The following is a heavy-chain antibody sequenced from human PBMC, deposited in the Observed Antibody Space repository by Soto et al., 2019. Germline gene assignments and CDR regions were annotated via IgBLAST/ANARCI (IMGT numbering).Heavy chain of an antibody. J-gene: IGHJ4*02. D-gene: IGHD1-26*01. Sequence: GGSLRLSCAASGFTFSSYGMHWVRQAPGKGLEWVAVIWYDGSNKYYADSVKGRFTISRDNSKNTLYLQMNSLRAEDTAVYYCARDPPPLLYSGSSYNYFDYWGQGTLVTVSS. CDR3: ARDPPPLLYSGSSYNYFDY. V-gene: IGHV3-33*01. CDR1: GFTFSSYG. CDR2: IWYDGSNK.